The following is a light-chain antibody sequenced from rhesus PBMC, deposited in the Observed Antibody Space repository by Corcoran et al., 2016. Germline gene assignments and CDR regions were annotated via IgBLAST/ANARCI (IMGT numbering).Light chain of an antibody. Sequence: QSAPTQPPSVSGSPGQSVTISCTGTSSDVGGYTYVCWYQQHPGKAPKLMIYDVSKRPSGVSDRFSGSKSGNTAPLTISGLLAEDEADYYCCSYTTSSTLVFGSGTKLTVL. CDR2: DVS. CDR1: SSDVGGYTY. J-gene: IGLJ6*01. CDR3: CSYTTSSTLV. V-gene: IGLV2S7*01.